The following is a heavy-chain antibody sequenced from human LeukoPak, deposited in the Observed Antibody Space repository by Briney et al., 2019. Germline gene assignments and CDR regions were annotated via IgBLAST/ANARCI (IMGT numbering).Heavy chain of an antibody. V-gene: IGHV4-34*01. J-gene: IGHJ5*02. D-gene: IGHD2-21*01. Sequence: SETLSLTCAVYGGSFSGYYWSWIRQPPGKGLEWIGEINHSGSTNYNPSLKSRVTISVDTSKNQFSLKLSSVTAADTAVYYCARQIAWRSWFDPWGQGTLVTVSS. CDR2: INHSGST. CDR1: GGSFSGYY. CDR3: ARQIAWRSWFDP.